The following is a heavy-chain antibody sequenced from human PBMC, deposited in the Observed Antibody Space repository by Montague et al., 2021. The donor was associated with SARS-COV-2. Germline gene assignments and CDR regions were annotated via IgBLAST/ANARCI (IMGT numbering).Heavy chain of an antibody. CDR3: AKEFGSGSINPTY. Sequence: SETLSLTCTVSGGSIRSSSHFWGWFRQPPGQRLEWIGTISYSGSTYYSPSLKSRVIISADTSKNQFSLNLRSVTAADTAVYFCAKEFGSGSINPTYWGQGVLVTVSS. D-gene: IGHD3-10*01. J-gene: IGHJ4*02. V-gene: IGHV4-39*07. CDR2: ISYSGST. CDR1: GGSIRSSSHF.